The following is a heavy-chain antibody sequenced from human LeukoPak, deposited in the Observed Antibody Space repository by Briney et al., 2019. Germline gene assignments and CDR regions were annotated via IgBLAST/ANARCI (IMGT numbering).Heavy chain of an antibody. D-gene: IGHD6-6*01. Sequence: ASVKVSCKASGYRFTGYYMHWVRQAPGQGLEWMGWINPNSGGTNYAQEFQGRVTMTRDTTITSAYMELSRLTSDDTAVYYCARETLYSSSGVDYWGQGTLVTVSS. V-gene: IGHV1-2*02. CDR3: ARETLYSSSGVDY. J-gene: IGHJ4*02. CDR2: INPNSGGT. CDR1: GYRFTGYY.